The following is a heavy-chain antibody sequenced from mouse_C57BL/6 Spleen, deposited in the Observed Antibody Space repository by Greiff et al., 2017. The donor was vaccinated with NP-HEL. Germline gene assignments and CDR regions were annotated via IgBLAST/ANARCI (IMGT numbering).Heavy chain of an antibody. Sequence: VKLQQSGPELVKPGASVKISCKASGYAFSSSWMNWVKQRPGKGLEWIGRIYPGDGDTNYNGKFKGKATLTADKSSSTAYMQLSSLTSEDSAVYFCARAYYGNYGAMDYWGQGTSVTVSS. CDR2: IYPGDGDT. D-gene: IGHD2-10*01. J-gene: IGHJ4*01. V-gene: IGHV1-82*01. CDR1: GYAFSSSW. CDR3: ARAYYGNYGAMDY.